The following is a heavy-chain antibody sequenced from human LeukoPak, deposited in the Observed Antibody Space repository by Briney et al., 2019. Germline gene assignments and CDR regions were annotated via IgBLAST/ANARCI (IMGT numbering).Heavy chain of an antibody. Sequence: AGSLRLSCVASGFTFSSYEMNWVRQAPGKGLEWVSYVSSSASTMRYADSVKGRFTISRDNAKNSLYLEMNSLRAEDTAVYYCARETFGYYWHFDLWGRGTLVTVSS. CDR3: ARETFGYYWHFDL. CDR2: VSSSASTM. CDR1: GFTFSSYE. D-gene: IGHD3-10*01. J-gene: IGHJ2*01. V-gene: IGHV3-48*03.